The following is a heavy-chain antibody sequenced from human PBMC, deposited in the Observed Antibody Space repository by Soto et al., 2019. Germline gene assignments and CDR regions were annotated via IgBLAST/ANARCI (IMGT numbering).Heavy chain of an antibody. CDR2: IYYSGST. D-gene: IGHD3-10*01. CDR1: GGSISSGGYY. CDR3: ARVFGFGGMDV. J-gene: IGHJ6*02. V-gene: IGHV4-31*03. Sequence: QVQLQESGPGLVKPSQTLSLTCTVSGGSISSGGYYWSWIRHHPGKGLEWIGYIYYSGSTYYNPSIKSRVTISVDTSKNQFALKLSSVTAADTAVYYCARVFGFGGMDVWGQGTTVTVSS.